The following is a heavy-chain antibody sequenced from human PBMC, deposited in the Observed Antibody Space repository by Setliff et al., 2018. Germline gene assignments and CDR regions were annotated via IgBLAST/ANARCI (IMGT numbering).Heavy chain of an antibody. V-gene: IGHV1-69*05. CDR3: ARGDFYHYFYMDV. CDR2: IISMFGTT. Sequence: SVKVSCKASGGTFSTYAISWVRQAPGQGLEWMGGIISMFGTTNYAQKFQGRVTITTDKSTSTAYMELSSLRSEDTAIYYCARGDFYHYFYMDVWGKGTTVTVSS. J-gene: IGHJ6*03. CDR1: GGTFSTYA.